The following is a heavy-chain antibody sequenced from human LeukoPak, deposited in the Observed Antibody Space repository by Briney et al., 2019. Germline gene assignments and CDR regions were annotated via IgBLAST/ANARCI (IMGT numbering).Heavy chain of an antibody. CDR3: ATGVVVPAAGAFAI. D-gene: IGHD2-2*01. V-gene: IGHV3-74*01. J-gene: IGHJ3*02. CDR1: GFTFSSYW. CDR2: INSDGSST. Sequence: PGGSLRLSCAASGFTFSSYWMHWVRQAPGKGLVWVSRINSDGSSTSYADPVKGRFTISRDNAKNTLYLQMNSLRAEDTAVYYCATGVVVPAAGAFAIWGQGTMVTVSS.